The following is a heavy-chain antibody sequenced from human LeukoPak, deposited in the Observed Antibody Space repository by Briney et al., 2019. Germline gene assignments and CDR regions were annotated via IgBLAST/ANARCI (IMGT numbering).Heavy chain of an antibody. CDR1: GGSISSHY. D-gene: IGHD3-3*01. J-gene: IGHJ4*02. V-gene: IGHV4-59*11. Sequence: SSETLSLTCTVSGGSISSHYWSWIRQPPGKGLEWIGYIYYSGSTNYNPSLKSRVTISVDTSKNQFSLKLSSVTAADTAVYYCARDTTIFGVVTNYFDYWGQGILVTVSS. CDR2: IYYSGST. CDR3: ARDTTIFGVVTNYFDY.